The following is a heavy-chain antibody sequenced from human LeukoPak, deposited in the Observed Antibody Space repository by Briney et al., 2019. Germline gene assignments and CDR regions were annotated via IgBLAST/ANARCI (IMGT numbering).Heavy chain of an antibody. CDR1: GFTFTSYS. Sequence: GGSLRLSCAASGFTFTSYSMNWVRQAPGKGLEWVSTISGGGGSTYYADSVKGRFTISRDNSKNTLFLQMNSQRAEDTAVYYCATDRQLRYFDHWGQGTLVTVSS. CDR3: ATDRQLRYFDH. CDR2: ISGGGGST. V-gene: IGHV3-23*01. D-gene: IGHD4-17*01. J-gene: IGHJ4*02.